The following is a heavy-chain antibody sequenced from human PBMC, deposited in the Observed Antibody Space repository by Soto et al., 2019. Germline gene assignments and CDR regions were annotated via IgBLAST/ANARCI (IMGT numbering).Heavy chain of an antibody. CDR3: ARDENWGYMVRGVRSY. CDR1: GGSISSSISL. J-gene: IGHJ4*02. D-gene: IGHD3-10*01. Sequence: SETLSLTCTVSGGSISSSISLWAWIRQPPGKGLEWIGNVYYSGTTYYNPSLKGRVTVSMDTSKNQFSLKLSSVAAADSAVYYCARDENWGYMVRGVRSYWGQGTLVTVSS. V-gene: IGHV4-39*02. CDR2: VYYSGTT.